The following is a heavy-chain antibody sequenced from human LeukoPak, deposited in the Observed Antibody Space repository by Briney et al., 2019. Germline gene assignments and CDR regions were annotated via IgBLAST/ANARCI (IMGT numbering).Heavy chain of an antibody. J-gene: IGHJ4*02. Sequence: SQTLSLTCTVSGVSISSGGYYWSWIRQHPGKGLEWIGHIYYSGSTYYNPSLKSRVTMSVDTSKNQFSLKLSSVTAADTAVFYCARDRSGIAADWGQGILVTVSS. CDR3: ARDRSGIAAD. CDR1: GVSISSGGYY. D-gene: IGHD6-25*01. V-gene: IGHV4-30-4*08. CDR2: IYYSGST.